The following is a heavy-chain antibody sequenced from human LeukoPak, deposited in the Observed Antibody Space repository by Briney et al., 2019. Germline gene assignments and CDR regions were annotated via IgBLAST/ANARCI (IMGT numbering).Heavy chain of an antibody. D-gene: IGHD1-26*01. CDR3: AKDPSGSYYYPPAWDL. CDR1: GFTFSSYG. CDR2: ISYNGSNK. V-gene: IGHV3-30*18. J-gene: IGHJ4*02. Sequence: PGGSLRLSCAASGFTFSSYGMHWVRQAPGKGLEWVAVISYNGSNKYYADSVKGRFTISRDNSKNTLYLQMNSLRAEDTAVYYCAKDPSGSYYYPPAWDLWGQGTLVTVSS.